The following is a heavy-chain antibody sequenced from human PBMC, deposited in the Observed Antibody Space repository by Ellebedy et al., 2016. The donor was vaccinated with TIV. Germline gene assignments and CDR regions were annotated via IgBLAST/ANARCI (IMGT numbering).Heavy chain of an antibody. CDR2: VLYSGTA. D-gene: IGHD1-1*01. J-gene: IGHJ4*02. Sequence: MPGGSLRLSCSVSYGSISSSSYYWGWVRQPPGKGLEWLGSVLYSGTAFNNPALKSRVTVSVDTSKGQFALKLGSVTAADTAVYFCGRHPRATGDFDNWGQGTLVTVSS. CDR3: GRHPRATGDFDN. V-gene: IGHV4-39*01. CDR1: YGSISSSSYY.